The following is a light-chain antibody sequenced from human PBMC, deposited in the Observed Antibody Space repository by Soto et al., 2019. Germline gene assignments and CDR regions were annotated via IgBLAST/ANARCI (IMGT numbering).Light chain of an antibody. V-gene: IGLV2-23*01. J-gene: IGLJ1*01. CDR3: CSYVGATTYV. Sequence: QSVLTKPASMSGSPGQSITISCSGTSSNIGAYNVVSWYQQHPVKAPKVIIYEAIKRPSGGSNRFSGSISGTTASLTISGLHADDEDDYYCCSYVGATTYVFVSGTKVTVL. CDR1: SSNIGAYNV. CDR2: EAI.